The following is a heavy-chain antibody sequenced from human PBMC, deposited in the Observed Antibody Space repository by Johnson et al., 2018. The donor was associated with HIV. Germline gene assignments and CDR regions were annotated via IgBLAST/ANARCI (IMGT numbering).Heavy chain of an antibody. CDR3: ARDPSSQYSRLTGDFGALDM. V-gene: IGHV3-20*04. Sequence: VQLVESGGGVVRPGGSLRLSCEGSGFSFDDYGISWVRQAPGKGLEWVSGVSLIGGSTGYADSVKGRFSISRDNVKNSLYLQMNSLRVEDTALYYCARDPSSQYSRLTGDFGALDMWGQGTMVIVAS. J-gene: IGHJ3*02. CDR2: VSLIGGST. CDR1: GFSFDDYG. D-gene: IGHD7-27*01.